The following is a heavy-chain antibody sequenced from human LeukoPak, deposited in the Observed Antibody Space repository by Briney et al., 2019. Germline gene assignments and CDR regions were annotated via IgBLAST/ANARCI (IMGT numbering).Heavy chain of an antibody. CDR1: GGSFSGYY. D-gene: IGHD3-22*01. J-gene: IGHJ3*02. CDR2: INHSGST. Sequence: SETLSLTCAVYGGSFSGYYWSWIRQPPGKGLEWIGEINHSGSTNYNPSLKSRVTISVDTSKNQFSLKLSSVTAADTAVYYCAKENNYYENAFDIWGQGTMVTVSS. V-gene: IGHV4-34*01. CDR3: AKENNYYENAFDI.